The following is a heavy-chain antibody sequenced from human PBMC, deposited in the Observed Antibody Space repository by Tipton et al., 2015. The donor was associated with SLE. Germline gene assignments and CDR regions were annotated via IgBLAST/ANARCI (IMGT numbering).Heavy chain of an antibody. V-gene: IGHV4-34*01. CDR1: GGSFSGYY. CDR2: INHSGST. Sequence: LRLSCAVYGGSFSGYYWSWIRQPPGKGLEWIGEINHSGSTNYNPSLKSRVTISVDTSKNQFSLKLSSVTAADTAVYYCARGPYSSSWTYWGQGTLVTVSS. CDR3: ARGPYSSSWTY. D-gene: IGHD6-13*01. J-gene: IGHJ4*02.